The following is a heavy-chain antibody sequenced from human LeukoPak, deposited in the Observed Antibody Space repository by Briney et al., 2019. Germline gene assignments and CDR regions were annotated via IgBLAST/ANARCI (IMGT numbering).Heavy chain of an antibody. D-gene: IGHD6-13*01. V-gene: IGHV4-59*01. CDR1: GGSMSGYF. CDR3: ARSITSSWYGDFQH. Sequence: KASETLSLTCTVSGGSMSGYFWSWIRRPPGKGLEWIGYIYYSGSTNYNPSLKSRVTISVDTSKNQFSLKLSSVTAADTAVYYCARSITSSWYGDFQHWGQGTLVTVSS. CDR2: IYYSGST. J-gene: IGHJ1*01.